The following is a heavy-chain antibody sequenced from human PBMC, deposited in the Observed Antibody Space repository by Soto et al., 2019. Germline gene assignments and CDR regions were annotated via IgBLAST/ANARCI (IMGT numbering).Heavy chain of an antibody. CDR1: GFTFSSYA. J-gene: IGHJ4*02. CDR3: AQENGDYDSLDY. D-gene: IGHD4-17*01. CDR2: ISGSGGST. V-gene: IGHV3-23*01. Sequence: EVQLLESGGGLVQPGGSLRLSCAASGFTFSSYAMTWVRQAPGKGLEWVSTISGSGGSTFYAGSVKGRFTVSRDNSKNTLFLQINSLRAEDTAVYYCAQENGDYDSLDYWGQGTLVAVSS.